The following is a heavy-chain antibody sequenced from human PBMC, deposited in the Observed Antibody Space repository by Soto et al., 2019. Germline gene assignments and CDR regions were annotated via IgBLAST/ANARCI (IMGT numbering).Heavy chain of an antibody. CDR2: ISHDGINK. D-gene: IGHD6-19*01. J-gene: IGHJ5*02. Sequence: QVRLVESGGGVVQPGRSVRLSCTASGFSFSSYAMYWFLQPPGKGLEWVAVISHDGINKHYADSVKGRVTVSRDNSNHSLDLQLNSLRGEDTAMYYCARDMYSSDYFVKWFEPWGQGTLVTVSS. CDR1: GFSFSSYA. V-gene: IGHV3-30-3*01. CDR3: ARDMYSSDYFVKWFEP.